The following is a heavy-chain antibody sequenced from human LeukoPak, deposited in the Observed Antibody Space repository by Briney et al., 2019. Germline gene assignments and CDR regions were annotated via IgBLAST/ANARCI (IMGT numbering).Heavy chain of an antibody. V-gene: IGHV3-21*01. D-gene: IGHD6-13*01. CDR3: ARIGAGSSRDY. CDR1: GFTFSNFA. J-gene: IGHJ4*02. CDR2: IVGSSST. Sequence: GGSLRLSCAASGFTFSNFAMTWVRQAPGKGLEWVSSIVGSSSTYYADSLKGRYTISRDNAKNSLYLQMNSLRAEDTAVYYCARIGAGSSRDYWGQGTLVTVSS.